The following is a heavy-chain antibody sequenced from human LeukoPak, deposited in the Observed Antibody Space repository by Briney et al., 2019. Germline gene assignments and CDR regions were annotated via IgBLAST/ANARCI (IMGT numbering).Heavy chain of an antibody. V-gene: IGHV3-23*01. CDR1: GFTFSSYA. D-gene: IGHD5-12*01. J-gene: IGHJ4*02. Sequence: GGSLRLSCAASGFTFSSYAMHWVRQAPGKGLEWVSGISGSGVSTYYADSVKGRFTITRDNSKNTLYLQMNSLRAEDTAVYYCAKDLGYSGYDRPFDYWGQGTLVTVSS. CDR3: AKDLGYSGYDRPFDY. CDR2: ISGSGVST.